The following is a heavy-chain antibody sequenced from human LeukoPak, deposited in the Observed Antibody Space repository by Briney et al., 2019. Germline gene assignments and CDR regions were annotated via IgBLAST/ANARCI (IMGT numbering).Heavy chain of an antibody. CDR3: ARGLRWLQSRYSDY. J-gene: IGHJ4*02. D-gene: IGHD5-24*01. CDR1: GGSFSGYY. V-gene: IGHV4-34*01. Sequence: PSETLSLTCAVYGGSFSGYYWSWIRQPPGKGLEWIGEINHSGSTNYNPSLKSRVTISVDTSKNQFSLKLSSVTAADTAVYYCARGLRWLQSRYSDYWGQGTLVTVSS. CDR2: INHSGST.